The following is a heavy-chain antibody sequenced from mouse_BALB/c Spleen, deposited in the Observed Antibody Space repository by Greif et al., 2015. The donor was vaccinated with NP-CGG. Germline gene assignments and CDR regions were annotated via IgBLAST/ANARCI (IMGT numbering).Heavy chain of an antibody. D-gene: IGHD2-4*01. CDR3: ARGDYYHAMDY. Sequence: VQLQQPGPELVKPGASVKISCKASGYSFTGYFMNWVMQSHGKSLEWIGRINPYNGDTFYNQRFKGKATLTVDKSSTTAHMELRSLASEDSAVYYCARGDYYHAMDYWSQGTSVTVSS. J-gene: IGHJ4*01. CDR2: INPYNGDT. V-gene: IGHV1-20*02. CDR1: GYSFTGYF.